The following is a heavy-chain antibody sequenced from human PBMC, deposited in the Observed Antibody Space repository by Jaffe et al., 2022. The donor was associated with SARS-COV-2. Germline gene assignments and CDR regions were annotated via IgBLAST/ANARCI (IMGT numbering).Heavy chain of an antibody. V-gene: IGHV3-30*18. CDR2: ISYDGSNK. Sequence: QVQLVESGGGVVQPGRSLRLSCAASGFTFSSYGMHWVRQAPGKGLEWVAVISYDGSNKYYADSVKGRFTISRDNSKNTLYLQMNSLRAEDTAVYYCAKVKGYDFWSGPFDYWGQGTLVTVSS. CDR1: GFTFSSYG. J-gene: IGHJ4*02. D-gene: IGHD3-3*01. CDR3: AKVKGYDFWSGPFDY.